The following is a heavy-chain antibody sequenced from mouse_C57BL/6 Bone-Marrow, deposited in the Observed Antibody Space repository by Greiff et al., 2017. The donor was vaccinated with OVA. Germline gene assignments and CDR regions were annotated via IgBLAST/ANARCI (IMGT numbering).Heavy chain of an antibody. CDR3: ASTMVTTPFAY. CDR1: GFSLTSYG. J-gene: IGHJ3*01. CDR2: IWGVGST. Sequence: LQESGPGLVAPSQSLSITCTVSGFSLTSYGVDWVRQSPGKGLEWLGVIWGVGSTNYNSALKSRLSISKDNSKSQVFLKMNSLQTDDTAMYYCASTMVTTPFAYWGQGTLVTVSA. V-gene: IGHV2-6*01. D-gene: IGHD2-2*01.